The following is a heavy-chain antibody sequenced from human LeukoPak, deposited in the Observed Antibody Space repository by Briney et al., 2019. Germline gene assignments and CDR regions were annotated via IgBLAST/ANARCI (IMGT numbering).Heavy chain of an antibody. D-gene: IGHD2-2*01. J-gene: IGHJ6*02. CDR1: GFTFSSYS. Sequence: GGSLRLSCAASGFTFSSYSMNWVRQAPGKGLEWVSSISSSSSYIYYADSVKGRFTISRDNAKNSLYLQMNSLRAEDTAVYYCARKGVYCSSTSCQIPYGMDVWGQGATVTVSS. CDR2: ISSSSSYI. CDR3: ARKGVYCSSTSCQIPYGMDV. V-gene: IGHV3-21*01.